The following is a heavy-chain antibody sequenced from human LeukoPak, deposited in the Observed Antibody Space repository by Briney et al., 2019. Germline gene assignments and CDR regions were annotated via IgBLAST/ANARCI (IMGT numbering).Heavy chain of an antibody. CDR3: ATDKGGSSGYYPFDY. Sequence: ASVKVSCKASGYTFTTYGITWVRQAPGQGLEWMGWIDTYSGNTNYAQKVQGRVTMTTDTSTGTAYMELSSLRSEDTAVYYCATDKGGSSGYYPFDYWGQGTLVTVSS. CDR2: IDTYSGNT. CDR1: GYTFTTYG. J-gene: IGHJ4*02. D-gene: IGHD3-22*01. V-gene: IGHV1-18*01.